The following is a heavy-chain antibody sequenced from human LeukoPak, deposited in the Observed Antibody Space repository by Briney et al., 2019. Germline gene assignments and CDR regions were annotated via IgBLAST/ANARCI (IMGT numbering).Heavy chain of an antibody. V-gene: IGHV4-59*08. Sequence: SETLSLTCTVSGGSISSYYWSWIRQPPGKGLEWIGYIYYSGSTYYNPSLKSRVTISVDTSKNQFSLKLSSVTAADTAVYYCARLPYYYDSSGFDYWGQGTLVTVSS. D-gene: IGHD3-22*01. CDR3: ARLPYYYDSSGFDY. J-gene: IGHJ4*02. CDR1: GGSISSYY. CDR2: IYYSGST.